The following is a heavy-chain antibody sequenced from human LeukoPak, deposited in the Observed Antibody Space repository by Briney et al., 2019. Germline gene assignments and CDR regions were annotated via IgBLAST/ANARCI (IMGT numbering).Heavy chain of an antibody. D-gene: IGHD2-2*01. Sequence: SETLSLTCTVSGGSISNYYWSWIRQPAGEGLEWIGRMYASGSTSYNPSLKSRVTMSGDTSKNQFSLKLSSVTAADTAVYYCAREREPAAIYWYFDLWGRGTLVTVSS. V-gene: IGHV4-4*07. CDR2: MYASGST. CDR1: GGSISNYY. CDR3: AREREPAAIYWYFDL. J-gene: IGHJ2*01.